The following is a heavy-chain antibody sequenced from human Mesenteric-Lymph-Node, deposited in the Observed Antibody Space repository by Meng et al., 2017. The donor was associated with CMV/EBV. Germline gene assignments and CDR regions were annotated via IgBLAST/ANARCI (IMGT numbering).Heavy chain of an antibody. CDR3: ARDVDTAMVFDY. CDR2: TYYRSKWYN. J-gene: IGHJ4*02. CDR1: WDSVSSNSAA. V-gene: IGHV6-1*01. Sequence: SWDSVSSNSAAWNWIRQSPSRGLEWLGRTYYRSKWYNDYAVSVKSRITINPDTSKNQFSLQLNSVTPEDTAVYYCARDVDTAMVFDYWGQGTLVTVSS. D-gene: IGHD5-18*01.